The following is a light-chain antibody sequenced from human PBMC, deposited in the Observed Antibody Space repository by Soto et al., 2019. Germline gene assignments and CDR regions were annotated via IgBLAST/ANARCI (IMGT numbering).Light chain of an antibody. CDR2: GAS. J-gene: IGKJ5*01. CDR3: QQYNEWPPT. Sequence: TVMTHSPPTVSVSPGESATSPCRASQSVSSNLAWYQQKPGQAPRLLIYGASNRATGIPDRFSGSGSGTDFTLTISRLEPEDFAVYYCQQYNEWPPTFGQGTRLAI. CDR1: QSVSSN. V-gene: IGKV3D-15*01.